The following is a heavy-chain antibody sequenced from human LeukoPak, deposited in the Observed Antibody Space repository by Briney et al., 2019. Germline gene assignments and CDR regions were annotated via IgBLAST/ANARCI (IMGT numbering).Heavy chain of an antibody. CDR3: ARGGGYYPIDY. Sequence: GGSLRLSCAASGFTVNSNYMNWVRQAPGKGLEWVSVLYSDGWTYYADSVKGRFTISRDTSKNTLYLQVNSLRAEDTAVYYCARGGGYYPIDYWGQGTLVTVSS. CDR2: LYSDGWT. V-gene: IGHV3-53*01. CDR1: GFTVNSNY. J-gene: IGHJ4*02. D-gene: IGHD2-15*01.